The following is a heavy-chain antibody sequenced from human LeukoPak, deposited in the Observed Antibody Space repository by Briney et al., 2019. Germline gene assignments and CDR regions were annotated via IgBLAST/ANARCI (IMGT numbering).Heavy chain of an antibody. J-gene: IGHJ5*01. V-gene: IGHV3-23*01. Sequence: GSLRLSCAASGFSFSSYSMNWVRQAPGKGLEGVSSGHRDGTTYYADSVKGRFTISSDNSKNTPSLHMNSLRAEDTAVYYCAKGSRIAARPTIWFDSWGQGTPVTVSS. CDR1: GFSFSSYS. D-gene: IGHD6-6*01. CDR3: AKGSRIAARPTIWFDS. CDR2: GHRDGTT.